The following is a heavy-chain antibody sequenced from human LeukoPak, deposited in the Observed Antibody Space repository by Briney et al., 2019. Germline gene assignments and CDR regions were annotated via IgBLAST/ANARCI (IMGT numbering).Heavy chain of an antibody. CDR1: GCSFINSG. D-gene: IGHD3-10*01. J-gene: IGHJ4*02. CDR3: LCYYASATFY. Sequence: GGSLRLSCATSGCSFINSGMTWVRQAPGKGLEWVSDISGTVRGERTYYADSVKGRFTISRDNSKNTLYLQMNGLRADDTAVYYCLCYYASATFYWGQGTPVTVSS. CDR2: ISGTVRGERT. V-gene: IGHV3-23*01.